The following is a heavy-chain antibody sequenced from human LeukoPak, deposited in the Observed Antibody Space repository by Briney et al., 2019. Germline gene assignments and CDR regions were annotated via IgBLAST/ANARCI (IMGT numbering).Heavy chain of an antibody. Sequence: GGSLRLSCAASGFTFSSYAMSWVRQAPGKGLEWVSAISGSGGSTYYADSVKGRFTISRDNSKNTLYLRMNSLRAEDTAVYYCARVTMVRGVITMGAPDYWGQGTLVTVSS. CDR2: ISGSGGST. D-gene: IGHD3-10*01. CDR3: ARVTMVRGVITMGAPDY. V-gene: IGHV3-23*01. CDR1: GFTFSSYA. J-gene: IGHJ4*02.